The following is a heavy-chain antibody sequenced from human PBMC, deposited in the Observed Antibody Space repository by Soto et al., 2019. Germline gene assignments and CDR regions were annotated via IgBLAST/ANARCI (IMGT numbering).Heavy chain of an antibody. CDR2: IITIFNTA. D-gene: IGHD4-17*01. Sequence: QVQLVQSGAEVKKPGSSVKVSCKASGGTLSNYAFTWVRQAPGQGLEWMGGIITIFNTANYAQRFQGRVTITADESTSTAYMELNSLRSEDTAVYYCARVRPTDYVGNYNNGMDVWGQGTPVTVSS. CDR3: ARVRPTDYVGNYNNGMDV. V-gene: IGHV1-69*01. J-gene: IGHJ6*02. CDR1: GGTLSNYA.